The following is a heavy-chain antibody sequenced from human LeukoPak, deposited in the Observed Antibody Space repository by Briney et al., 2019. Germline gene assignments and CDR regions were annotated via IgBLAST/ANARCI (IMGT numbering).Heavy chain of an antibody. D-gene: IGHD3-22*01. CDR3: AKDILGGDYYDSSGAFDI. CDR1: YX. J-gene: IGHJ3*02. CDR2: ISWNSDSI. Sequence: YXXXXVRQAPGXGXEWVSGISWNSDSIRYADSVKGRFTISRDNAKNSLYLQMNSLRAEDTALYYCAKDILGGDYYDSSGAFDIWGQGTMVTVSS. V-gene: IGHV3-9*01.